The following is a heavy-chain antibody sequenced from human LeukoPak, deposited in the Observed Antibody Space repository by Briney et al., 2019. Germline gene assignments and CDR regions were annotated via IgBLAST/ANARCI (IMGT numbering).Heavy chain of an antibody. CDR3: ASVVVVVAAIGY. Sequence: SETLSLTCTVSGGSISSYYWSWIRQPPGKGLEWIGSIYYSGSTYYNPSLKSRVTISVDTSKNQSSLKLSSVTAADTAVYYCASVVVVVAAIGYWGQGTLVTVSS. CDR2: IYYSGST. D-gene: IGHD2-15*01. V-gene: IGHV4-39*01. CDR1: GGSISSYY. J-gene: IGHJ4*02.